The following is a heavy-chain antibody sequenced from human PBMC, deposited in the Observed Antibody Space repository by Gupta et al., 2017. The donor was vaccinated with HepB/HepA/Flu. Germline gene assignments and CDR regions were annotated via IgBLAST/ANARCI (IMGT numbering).Heavy chain of an antibody. CDR2: IYTSGST. D-gene: IGHD6-13*01. CDR3: AREGWVLSSSWYQYYFDY. CDR1: GGSISSYY. Sequence: QVQLQESGPGLVKPSETLSLTCTVSGGSISSYYWSWIRQPAGKGLEWIGRIYTSGSTNYNPSLKSRVTMSVDTSKNQFSLKLSSVTAADTAVYYCAREGWVLSSSWYQYYFDYWGQGTLVTVSS. J-gene: IGHJ4*02. V-gene: IGHV4-4*07.